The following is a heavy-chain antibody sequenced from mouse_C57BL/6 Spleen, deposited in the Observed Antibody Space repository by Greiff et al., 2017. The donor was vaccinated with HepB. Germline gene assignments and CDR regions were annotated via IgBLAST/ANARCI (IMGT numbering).Heavy chain of an antibody. CDR2: ISSGSSTI. CDR3: ARPVRRGDYAMDY. CDR1: GFTFSDYG. Sequence: EVMLVDSGGGLVKPGGSLKLSCAASGFTFSDYGMHWVRQAPEKGLEWVAYISSGSSTIYYADTVKGRFTISRDNAKNTLFLQMTSLRSEDTAMYYCARPVRRGDYAMDYWGQGTSVTVSS. D-gene: IGHD2-14*01. J-gene: IGHJ4*01. V-gene: IGHV5-17*01.